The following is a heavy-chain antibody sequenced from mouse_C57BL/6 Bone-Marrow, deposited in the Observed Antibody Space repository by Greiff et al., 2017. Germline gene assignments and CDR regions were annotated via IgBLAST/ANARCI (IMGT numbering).Heavy chain of an antibody. V-gene: IGHV1-69*01. D-gene: IGHD2-12*01. CDR3: ARGRRGDY. J-gene: IGHJ2*01. Sequence: QVQLQQPGAELVMPGASVKLSCKASGYTFTSYWMHWVKQRPGQGLEWIGEIDPSDSYTNYNQKFKGKSTLTVDKSSSTAYMQLSSLTSEDSAVXYSARGRRGDYWGQGTTLTVSS. CDR2: IDPSDSYT. CDR1: GYTFTSYW.